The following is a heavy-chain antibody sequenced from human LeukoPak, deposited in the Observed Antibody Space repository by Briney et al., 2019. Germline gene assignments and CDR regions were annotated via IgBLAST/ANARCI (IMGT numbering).Heavy chain of an antibody. V-gene: IGHV4-34*01. D-gene: IGHD3-22*01. CDR3: ARGTDYYDSSGYLDY. CDR2: INHSGST. CDR1: GGSFSGYY. J-gene: IGHJ4*02. Sequence: PSETLSLTCAVYGGSFSGYYWSWIRRPPGKGLEWIGEINHSGSTNYNPSLKSRVTISVDTSKNQFSLKLSSVTAADTAVYYCARGTDYYDSSGYLDYWGQGTLVTASS.